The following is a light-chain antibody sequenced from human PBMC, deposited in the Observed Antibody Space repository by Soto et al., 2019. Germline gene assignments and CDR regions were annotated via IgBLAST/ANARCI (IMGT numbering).Light chain of an antibody. J-gene: IGLJ2*01. V-gene: IGLV2-8*01. CDR1: SSDVGGYNY. CDR3: NSYAGSNNVV. Sequence: QSVLTQPASVSGSPGQSITISCTGTSSDVGGYNYVSWYQQHPGKAPKLMIYEVTKRPSGVPDRFSGSKSGNTASLTVSGLQAEDAADYYCNSYAGSNNVVFGGGTQLTVL. CDR2: EVT.